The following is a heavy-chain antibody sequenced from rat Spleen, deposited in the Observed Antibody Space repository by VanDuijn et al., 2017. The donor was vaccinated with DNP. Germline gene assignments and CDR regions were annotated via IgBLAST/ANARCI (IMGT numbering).Heavy chain of an antibody. Sequence: EVRLVESGGGLVQPGRSLKLSCAASGFNFNGYWMGWVRQAPGKGLEWIGEINKDSSTITYTASLKDKFTISRDNAQNTLFLQMTKLGSEDTAIYYCVREEFGVDYWGQGVMVTVSS. V-gene: IGHV4-2*01. CDR1: GFNFNGYW. J-gene: IGHJ2*01. CDR2: INKDSSTI. CDR3: VREEFGVDY. D-gene: IGHD4-3*01.